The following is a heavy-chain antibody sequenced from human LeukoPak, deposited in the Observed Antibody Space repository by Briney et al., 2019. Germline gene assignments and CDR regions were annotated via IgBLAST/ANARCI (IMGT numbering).Heavy chain of an antibody. J-gene: IGHJ3*02. D-gene: IGHD3-10*01. CDR2: IGTAGDT. CDR3: AGVTYYGSGTAFDI. V-gene: IGHV3-13*01. Sequence: PGGSLRLSCAASGFTFSSYDMHWVRQATGKGLEWVSAIGTAGDTYYPGSVKGRFTISRENAKNSLYLQMNSLRAGDTAVYYCAGVTYYGSGTAFDIWGQGTMVTVSS. CDR1: GFTFSSYD.